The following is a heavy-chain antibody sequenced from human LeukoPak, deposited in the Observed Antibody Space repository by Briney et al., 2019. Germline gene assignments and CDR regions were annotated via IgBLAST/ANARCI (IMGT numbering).Heavy chain of an antibody. D-gene: IGHD3-22*01. CDR3: ATPLDYYDSSGYHQGGD. CDR1: EFTFSGCW. V-gene: IGHV3-7*03. CDR2: IKEDGSKK. Sequence: PGGSLRLSCAASEFTFSGCWMTWVRQAPGKGLEWVANIKEDGSKKNYVDSVKGRFTIFRDNAKNSLYLQMNSLRAEDTAVYYCATPLDYYDSSGYHQGGDWGQGTLVTVSS. J-gene: IGHJ4*02.